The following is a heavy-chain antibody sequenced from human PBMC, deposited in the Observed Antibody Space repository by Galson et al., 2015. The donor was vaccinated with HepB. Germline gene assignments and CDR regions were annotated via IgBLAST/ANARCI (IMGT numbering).Heavy chain of an antibody. CDR2: ISYDGVNK. V-gene: IGHV3-30*04. CDR1: KVTFSRYA. Sequence: SLRLSCAASKVTFSRYAMHWVRQAPGKGLEWVAVISYDGVNKYYADSVKGRFTISRDNSKNTLYLQMNSLRVEDTAVYYCARDGAQVETAMVIAEYFQHWGQGILVTVSS. CDR3: ARDGAQVETAMVIAEYFQH. J-gene: IGHJ1*01. D-gene: IGHD5-18*01.